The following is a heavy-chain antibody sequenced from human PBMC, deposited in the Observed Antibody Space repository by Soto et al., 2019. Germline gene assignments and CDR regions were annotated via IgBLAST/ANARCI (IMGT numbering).Heavy chain of an antibody. J-gene: IGHJ6*02. V-gene: IGHV4-31*03. D-gene: IGHD3-10*01. Sequence: SETLSLTCTVSGGSISSGGYYWSWIRQHPGKGLEWIGYIYYSGSTYYNPSLKSRITISVDTSKNQFSLKLSSVTAADTAVYYCARGQVVRGVDRDYYYYYGMDVWGQGTTVTVSS. CDR2: IYYSGST. CDR1: GGSISSGGYY. CDR3: ARGQVVRGVDRDYYYYYGMDV.